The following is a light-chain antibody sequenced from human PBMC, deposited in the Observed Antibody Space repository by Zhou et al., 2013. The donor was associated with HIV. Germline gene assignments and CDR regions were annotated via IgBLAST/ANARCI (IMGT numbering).Light chain of an antibody. CDR3: QQLYSYPRT. J-gene: IGKJ4*01. CDR2: AAS. CDR1: QGISTY. V-gene: IGKV1-9*01. Sequence: DIQLTQSPSFLSASVGDRVTITCRASQGISTYLAWYQQKSGKAPKLLIYAASTLQSGVPSRFSGSGSATEFTLTISSLQPEDFATYYCQQLYSYPRTFGGGTKVEIK.